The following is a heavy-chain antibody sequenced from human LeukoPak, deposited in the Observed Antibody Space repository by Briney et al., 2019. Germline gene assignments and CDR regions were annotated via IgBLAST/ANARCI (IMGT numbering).Heavy chain of an antibody. CDR2: IQYDGSNK. Sequence: LGGSLRLSCAASGFTFSTYGMHWVRQAPGKGLEWVAFIQYDGSNKYYADSVKGRFTISRDNSKNTLYLQMNSLRAEDTAVYYCAKVIPATISEDYWGQGTLVTVSS. CDR3: AKVIPATISEDY. D-gene: IGHD2-2*01. CDR1: GFTFSTYG. V-gene: IGHV3-30*02. J-gene: IGHJ4*02.